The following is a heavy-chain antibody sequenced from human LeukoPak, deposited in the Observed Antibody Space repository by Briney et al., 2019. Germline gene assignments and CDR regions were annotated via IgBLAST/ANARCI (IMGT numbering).Heavy chain of an antibody. V-gene: IGHV1-2*02. CDR1: GYTFTGYY. CDR2: INPNSGGT. J-gene: IGHJ4*02. D-gene: IGHD3-22*01. Sequence: ASVKVSCKASGYTFTGYYMHWVRQAPGQGLEWMGWINPNSGGTNYAQKFQGRVTMTRGTSISTAYMELSRLRSDDTAVYYCARDRSSGYPYSFDYWGQGTLVTVSS. CDR3: ARDRSSGYPYSFDY.